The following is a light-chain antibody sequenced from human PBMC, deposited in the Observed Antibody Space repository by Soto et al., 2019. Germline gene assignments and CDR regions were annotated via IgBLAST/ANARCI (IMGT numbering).Light chain of an antibody. Sequence: EIVLTKSPATLSLSPGERATLSCRASQSVSSYLAWYQQKPGQAPRLLIYDASNRATGIPARFSGSGSGTDFTLTISSLEPEDFAVYYCQQRGNWPRTFGQGTMVEIK. V-gene: IGKV3-11*01. CDR1: QSVSSY. J-gene: IGKJ1*01. CDR2: DAS. CDR3: QQRGNWPRT.